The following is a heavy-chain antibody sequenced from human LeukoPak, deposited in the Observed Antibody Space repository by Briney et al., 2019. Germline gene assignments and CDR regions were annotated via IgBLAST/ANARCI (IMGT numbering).Heavy chain of an antibody. V-gene: IGHV4-39*07. CDR3: ARVGNVLLWFGESNWFDP. CDR2: IYYSGST. D-gene: IGHD3-10*01. J-gene: IGHJ5*02. Sequence: SETLSLTCTVSGGSISSSSYYWGWIRQPPGKGLEWIGSIYYSGSTYYNPSLKSRVTISVDTSKNQFSLKLSSVTAADTAVYYCARVGNVLLWFGESNWFDPWGLGTLVTVSS. CDR1: GGSISSSSYY.